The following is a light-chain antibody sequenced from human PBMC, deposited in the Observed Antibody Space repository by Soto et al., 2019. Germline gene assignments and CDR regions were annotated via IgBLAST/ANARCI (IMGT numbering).Light chain of an antibody. J-gene: IGKJ1*01. Sequence: DIQMTQSPSSLSASVGDRVTITCRASQSISSYLNWYQQKPGKAPNLLIYAASSLQSGVPSRFSGIGSGTDFTLTISSLQPEDFATYYCQQSYSTPPTFGQGTKVEIK. V-gene: IGKV1-39*01. CDR2: AAS. CDR1: QSISSY. CDR3: QQSYSTPPT.